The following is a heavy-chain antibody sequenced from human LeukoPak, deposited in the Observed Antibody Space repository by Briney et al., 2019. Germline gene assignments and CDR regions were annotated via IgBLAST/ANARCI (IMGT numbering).Heavy chain of an antibody. V-gene: IGHV3-30-3*01. CDR1: GFTFSSYA. CDR2: ISYDGSNK. Sequence: PGGSLRLSCAASGFTFSSYAMHWVRQAPGKGLEWVAVISYDGSNKYYADSVKGRFTISRDNSKNTLYLQMNSLRAEDTAVYYCAALAAAGPRYYYYYGMDVWGQGTTVTVSS. D-gene: IGHD6-13*01. J-gene: IGHJ6*02. CDR3: AALAAAGPRYYYYYGMDV.